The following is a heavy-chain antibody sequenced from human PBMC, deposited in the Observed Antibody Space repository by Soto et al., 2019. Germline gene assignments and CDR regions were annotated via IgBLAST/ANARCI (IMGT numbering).Heavy chain of an antibody. J-gene: IGHJ4*02. V-gene: IGHV4-34*01. CDR1: GGSFSGYY. D-gene: IGHD2-21*02. CDR2: ISHSGST. Sequence: QVQLQQWGAGLLKPSETLSLTCAVYGGSFSGYYWSWIRQPPGKGLEWIGEISHSGSTNYNPSLTSRDTISVDTSTNQVSLKLSSVTAADTAVYYCAREYGGNSGTFDYWGQGTLVTVSS. CDR3: AREYGGNSGTFDY.